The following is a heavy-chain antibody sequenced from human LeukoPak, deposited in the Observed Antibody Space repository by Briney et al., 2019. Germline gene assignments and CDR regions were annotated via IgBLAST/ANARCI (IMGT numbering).Heavy chain of an antibody. V-gene: IGHV3-9*01. CDR3: ARAGSHWHYVY. CDR1: GFTFDDYA. D-gene: IGHD3-10*01. J-gene: IGHJ4*02. Sequence: GGSLRLSCAASGFTFDDYAMHWVRQAPGKGLEWVSGISWNSGSIGYADSVKGRFTISRDNAKNSLSLQMNNLRVEDTAVYYCARAGSHWHYVYWGQGTVVTVSS. CDR2: ISWNSGSI.